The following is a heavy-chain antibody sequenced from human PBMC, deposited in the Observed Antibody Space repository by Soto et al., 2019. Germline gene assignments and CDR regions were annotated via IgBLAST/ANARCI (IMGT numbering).Heavy chain of an antibody. CDR2: IIPIFGTA. J-gene: IGHJ6*02. CDR1: GGTFSSYA. V-gene: IGHV1-69*13. Sequence: ASVKVSCKASGGTFSSYAISWVRQAPGQGLEWMGGIIPIFGTANYAQKFQGRVTITADESTSTAYMELSSLRSEDTAVYYCARRERYYDILTGYDADYYYYGMDVWGQGTTVTVSS. CDR3: ARRERYYDILTGYDADYYYYGMDV. D-gene: IGHD3-9*01.